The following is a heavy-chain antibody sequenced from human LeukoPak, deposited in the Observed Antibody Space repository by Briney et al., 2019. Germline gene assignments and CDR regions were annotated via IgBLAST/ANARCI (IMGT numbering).Heavy chain of an antibody. Sequence: GGSLRLSCAASGFTFSSYSMNWVRQAPGKGLEWVSYISSSSSTIYYADPVKGRFTISRDNAKNSLYLQMNSLRAEDTAVYYCARAYSSGWDYWGQGTLVTVSS. CDR2: ISSSSSTI. D-gene: IGHD6-19*01. CDR1: GFTFSSYS. V-gene: IGHV3-48*04. CDR3: ARAYSSGWDY. J-gene: IGHJ4*02.